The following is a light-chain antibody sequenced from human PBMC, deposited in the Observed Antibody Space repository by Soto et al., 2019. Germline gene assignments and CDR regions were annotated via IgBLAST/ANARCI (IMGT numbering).Light chain of an antibody. V-gene: IGKV1-9*01. CDR1: QGIGSY. J-gene: IGKJ4*01. CDR2: AAS. Sequence: IQLTQSPSSLSASVGDRVTITCRASQGIGSYLAWYQQKPGEAPKLLIFAASTLQSGVPSRFSGSGSGTDLTLTISSLQAEDFATYYCQQLSTYPSNFGGGTKVDI. CDR3: QQLSTYPSN.